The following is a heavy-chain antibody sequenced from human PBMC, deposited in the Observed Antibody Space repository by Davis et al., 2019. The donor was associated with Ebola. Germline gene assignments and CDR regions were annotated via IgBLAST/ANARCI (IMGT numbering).Heavy chain of an antibody. V-gene: IGHV3-21*01. CDR2: ISSSSSYI. Sequence: GGSLRLSCAASGFTFYRYEMNWVRQAPGKGLEWVSSISSSSSYIYYADSVKGRFTISRDNTKNSLYLQMNSLRDEDTALYYCSRGGAVKFDYWGQGTLVTVSS. D-gene: IGHD4-17*01. J-gene: IGHJ4*02. CDR3: SRGGAVKFDY. CDR1: GFTFYRYE.